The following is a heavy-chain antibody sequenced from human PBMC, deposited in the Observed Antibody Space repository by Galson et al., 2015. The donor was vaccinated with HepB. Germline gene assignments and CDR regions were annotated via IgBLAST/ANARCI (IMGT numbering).Heavy chain of an antibody. J-gene: IGHJ5*02. CDR2: ISYDGSNK. CDR3: AKTYSSSWYPEGNWFDP. V-gene: IGHV3-30*18. D-gene: IGHD6-13*01. CDR1: GFTFSSYG. Sequence: SLRLSCAASGFTFSSYGMHWVRQAPGKGLEWVAVISYDGSNKYYADSVKGRFTISRDNSKNTLYLQMNSLRAEDTAVYYCAKTYSSSWYPEGNWFDPWGQGTLVTVSS.